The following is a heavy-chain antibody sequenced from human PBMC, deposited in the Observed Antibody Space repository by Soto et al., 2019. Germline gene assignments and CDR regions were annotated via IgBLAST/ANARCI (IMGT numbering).Heavy chain of an antibody. CDR3: ARVTDYYGSSGYSREYYQH. J-gene: IGHJ1*01. D-gene: IGHD3-22*01. CDR1: GYTFTSNA. V-gene: IGHV1-3*01. CDR2: INAGNVNT. Sequence: QVQLVQSGAEVKKPGASVKVSCKASGYTFTSNAIHWVRQAPGQTLEWMGWINAGNVNTRYSQKFQGRVTITRDTSASTAYMDLSSLRSEDTAVYYCARVTDYYGSSGYSREYYQHWGQGTLVTVSS.